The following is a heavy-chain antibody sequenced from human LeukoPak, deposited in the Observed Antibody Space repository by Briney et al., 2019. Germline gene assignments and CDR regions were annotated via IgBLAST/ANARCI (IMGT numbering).Heavy chain of an antibody. Sequence: PGGSLRLSCEASGIRFSTDCMGGVRQAPGKGLEWVASIKEDGSKKYYVGSVKGRFTISRDNAKTSLYLQMNSLRAEDTAFYYCARDTGGLRLFDFWGQGTLVTVSS. D-gene: IGHD5/OR15-5a*01. J-gene: IGHJ4*02. CDR2: IKEDGSKK. V-gene: IGHV3-7*01. CDR1: GIRFSTDC. CDR3: ARDTGGLRLFDF.